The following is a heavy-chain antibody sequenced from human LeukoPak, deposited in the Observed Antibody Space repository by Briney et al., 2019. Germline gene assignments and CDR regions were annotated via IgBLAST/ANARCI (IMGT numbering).Heavy chain of an antibody. CDR3: ARAILAAAGTSHWFDP. CDR1: GFTFSRYW. Sequence: GGSLRLSCAASGFTFSRYWMTWIRQAPGKGLEWVSYISSSGSTIYYADSVKGRFTISRDNAKNSLYLQMNSLRAEDTAVYYCARAILAAAGTSHWFDPWGQGTLVTVSS. V-gene: IGHV3-11*01. CDR2: ISSSGSTI. D-gene: IGHD6-13*01. J-gene: IGHJ5*02.